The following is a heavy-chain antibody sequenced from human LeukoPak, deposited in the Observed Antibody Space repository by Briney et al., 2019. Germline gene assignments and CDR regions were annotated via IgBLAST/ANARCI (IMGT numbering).Heavy chain of an antibody. CDR1: GFTVSSNY. J-gene: IGHJ3*02. CDR2: IYSGGST. D-gene: IGHD3-3*01. CDR3: AKDLQYYDFWSGYLSHDAFDI. V-gene: IGHV3-53*01. Sequence: GGSLRLSCAASGFTVSSNYMSWVRQAPGKGLEWVSVIYSGGSTYYADSVKGRFTISRDNSKNTLYLQMNSLRAEDTAVYYCAKDLQYYDFWSGYLSHDAFDIWGRGTMVTVSS.